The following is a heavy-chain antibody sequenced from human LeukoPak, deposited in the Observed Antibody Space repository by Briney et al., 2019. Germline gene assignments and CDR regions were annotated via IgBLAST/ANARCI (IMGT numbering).Heavy chain of an antibody. V-gene: IGHV3-21*01. CDR1: GFTFSSYS. J-gene: IGHJ5*02. CDR2: ISSSSSYI. CDR3: ARGVDSRNWFDP. Sequence: PGGSLRLSCAASGFTFSSYSMNWVRQAPGKGLEWVSSISSSSSYIYYADSVKGRFTISRDNAKNSLYLQMNSLRAEDTAVDYCARGVDSRNWFDPWGQGTLVTASS. D-gene: IGHD2/OR15-2a*01.